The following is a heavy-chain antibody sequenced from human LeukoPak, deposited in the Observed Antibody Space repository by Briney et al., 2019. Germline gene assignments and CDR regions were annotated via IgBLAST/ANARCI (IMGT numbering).Heavy chain of an antibody. CDR2: ISGSGGST. CDR3: VKDPGEVTMIVDFDY. D-gene: IGHD3-22*01. V-gene: IGHV3-23*01. CDR1: GFTFSSYA. J-gene: IGHJ4*02. Sequence: GGSLRLSCAASGFTFSSYAMSWVRQAPGKGLEWVSAISGSGGSTYYADSVKGRFTISRDNSKNTLYLQMNSLRAEDTAVYYCVKDPGEVTMIVDFDYWGQGTLVTVSS.